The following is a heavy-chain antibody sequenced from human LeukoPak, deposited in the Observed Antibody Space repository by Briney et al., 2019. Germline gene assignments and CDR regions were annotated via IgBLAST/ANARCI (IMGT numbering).Heavy chain of an antibody. Sequence: GGSLRLSCAASGLTFSNYGMHWVRQAPGKGLEWVAVISHDGRNKYYADSVKGRFTISRDNSRNTLYLQMNSLRPDDTAVYNCAEGRVATIHDAFEIWGQGTMVTVSS. D-gene: IGHD5-12*01. CDR3: AEGRVATIHDAFEI. J-gene: IGHJ3*02. CDR1: GLTFSNYG. CDR2: ISHDGRNK. V-gene: IGHV3-30*18.